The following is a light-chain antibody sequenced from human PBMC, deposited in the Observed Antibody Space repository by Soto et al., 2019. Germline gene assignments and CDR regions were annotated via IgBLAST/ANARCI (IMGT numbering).Light chain of an antibody. V-gene: IGKV3-20*01. CDR3: QHYGSSLYT. J-gene: IGKJ2*01. CDR1: QSVSSSY. Sequence: EIVLTQSPGTLSLSPGERATLSCRASQSVSSSYLAWYQQKPGQAPRLLIYGASSRATGIPDRFSGSGSGTDFTLTISRLEPEGFAVYYCQHYGSSLYTFGQGTK. CDR2: GAS.